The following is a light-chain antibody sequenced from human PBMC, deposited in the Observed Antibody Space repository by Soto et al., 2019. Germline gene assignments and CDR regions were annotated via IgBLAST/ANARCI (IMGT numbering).Light chain of an antibody. Sequence: EIVLTQSPATLSLSPGERATLSCRASQGVTSNYWAWYQQKPGQAPRLLIADASSRAAGIPDRFSRSGSGTDFTLTISRLEPEDFAIYYCQQCASSPLTFGQGTKVEMK. V-gene: IGKV3-20*01. CDR2: DAS. CDR3: QQCASSPLT. J-gene: IGKJ1*01. CDR1: QGVTSNY.